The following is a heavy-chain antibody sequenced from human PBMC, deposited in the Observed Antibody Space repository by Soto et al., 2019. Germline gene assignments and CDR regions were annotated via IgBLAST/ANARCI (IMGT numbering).Heavy chain of an antibody. V-gene: IGHV3-53*01. J-gene: IGHJ4*02. CDR1: GFTVSSNY. Sequence: GVLRLSCAASGFTVSSNYMNWVRQAPGKGLEWVSVIFDYGSTYYADSVKGRFTIFGDNSKNTLYLQMNSLRADDTAVYYCARGPQSGDTPMVRSYFDPWGQGTLVTVSS. D-gene: IGHD5-18*01. CDR2: IFDYGST. CDR3: ARGPQSGDTPMVRSYFDP.